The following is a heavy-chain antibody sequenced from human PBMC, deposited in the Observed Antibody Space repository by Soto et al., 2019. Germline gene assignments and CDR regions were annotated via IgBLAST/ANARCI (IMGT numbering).Heavy chain of an antibody. CDR2: IWYDGSNK. Sequence: QVQLVESGGGVVQPGRSLRLSCAASGFTFDSYDMHWVRQAPGKGLEWVAIIWYDGSNKYYADSVKGRFTISRDNSKNTVYLQMNSLRADDTAVYYCARPYGSRWEGGYWGQGTLVTVSS. D-gene: IGHD1-26*01. V-gene: IGHV3-33*01. CDR3: ARPYGSRWEGGY. CDR1: GFTFDSYD. J-gene: IGHJ4*02.